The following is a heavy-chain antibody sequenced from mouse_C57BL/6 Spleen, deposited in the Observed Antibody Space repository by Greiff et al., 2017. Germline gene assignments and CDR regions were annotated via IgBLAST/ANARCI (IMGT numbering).Heavy chain of an antibody. CDR1: GFNIKDYY. CDR2: IDPEDGDT. V-gene: IGHV14-1*01. J-gene: IGHJ4*01. Sequence: VQLQQSGAELVRPGASVKLSCTASGFNIKDYYMHWVKQRPEQGLEWIGRIDPEDGDTDYAAKFQGKTTMTADTSSNTAYLQLSSLTSEDTAVYYCTTTPYDYEAMDDWGQGTSVTVAS. CDR3: TTTPYDYEAMDD. D-gene: IGHD1-1*01.